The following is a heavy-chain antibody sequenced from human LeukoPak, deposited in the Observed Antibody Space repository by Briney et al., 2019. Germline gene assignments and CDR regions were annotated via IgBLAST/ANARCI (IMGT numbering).Heavy chain of an antibody. CDR3: ARGPVSKTYYDFWSGYYTPDY. J-gene: IGHJ4*02. CDR1: GYTFTSYD. Sequence: ASVKVSCKASGYTFTSYDINWVRQAPGQGLEWMGWMNPNSGNTGYAQKFQGRVTMTRNTSISTAYMELSSLRSEDTAVYYCARGPVSKTYYDFWSGYYTPDYWGQGTLVTVSS. D-gene: IGHD3-3*01. CDR2: MNPNSGNT. V-gene: IGHV1-8*01.